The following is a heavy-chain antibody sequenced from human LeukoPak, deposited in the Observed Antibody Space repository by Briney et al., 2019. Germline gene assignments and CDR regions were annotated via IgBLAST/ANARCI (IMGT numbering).Heavy chain of an antibody. Sequence: GGSLRLSCAASGFTFSSNAMSWVRQAPGKGLEWVSGISHSGSDTHYADSVKGRFTISRDTSKSTLFLQMNSLRADDTAVYYCAKSYNGYESKPDYWGQGTLVTVSS. CDR3: AKSYNGYESKPDY. CDR1: GFTFSSNA. J-gene: IGHJ4*02. V-gene: IGHV3-23*01. D-gene: IGHD5-12*01. CDR2: ISHSGSDT.